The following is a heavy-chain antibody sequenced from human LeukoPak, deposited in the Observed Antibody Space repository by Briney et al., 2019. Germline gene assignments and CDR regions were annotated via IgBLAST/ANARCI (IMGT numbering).Heavy chain of an antibody. CDR3: ARGPSGSDY. V-gene: IGHV1-2*05. J-gene: IGHJ4*02. CDR2: INPSSGGT. Sequence: WMGRINPSSGGTNYAQKFQGRVTMTRDTSINTAYMDLSSLRSDDTVVYYCARGPSGSDYWGQGTLVIVSS. D-gene: IGHD3-10*01.